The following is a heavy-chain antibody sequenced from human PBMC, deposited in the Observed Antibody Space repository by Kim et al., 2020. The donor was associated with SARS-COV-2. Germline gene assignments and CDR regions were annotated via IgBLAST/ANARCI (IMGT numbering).Heavy chain of an antibody. D-gene: IGHD3-3*01. Sequence: SETLSLTCTVSGGSISSGDYYWSWIRQPPGKGLEWIGYIYYSGSTYYNPSLKSRVTISVDTSKNQFSLKLSSVTAADTAVYYCAREGMVLGWLLPSYGMDVGGQGTTVTVSS. J-gene: IGHJ6*02. CDR3: AREGMVLGWLLPSYGMDV. CDR1: GGSISSGDYY. CDR2: IYYSGST. V-gene: IGHV4-30-4*01.